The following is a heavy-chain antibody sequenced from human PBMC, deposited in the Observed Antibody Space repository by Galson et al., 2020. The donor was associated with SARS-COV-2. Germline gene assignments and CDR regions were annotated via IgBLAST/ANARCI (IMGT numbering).Heavy chain of an antibody. J-gene: IGHJ6*03. CDR3: ARGGGFRITPYYYYIDV. Sequence: SETLSLTCTVSGGSLSSYYWSWIRQPPGKGLEWIGHIYETGNTNYNPSLKSRVVISVDTSKNQFSLKLSSVTAADTAVYYCARGGGFRITPYYYYIDVWGKGTTVTVSS. CDR2: IYETGNT. V-gene: IGHV4-59*08. CDR1: GGSLSSYY. D-gene: IGHD3-10*01.